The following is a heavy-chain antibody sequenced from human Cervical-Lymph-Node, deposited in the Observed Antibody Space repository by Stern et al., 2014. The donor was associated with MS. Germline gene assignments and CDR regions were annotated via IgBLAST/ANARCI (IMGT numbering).Heavy chain of an antibody. Sequence: EVQLEESGGGLIQPGESLRLSCAASGFTVSSNSMSWVRQTPGKGLEWVSIIYSGGNTYHADSVKGRFTISRDNSKNTLYLQMNILRAEDTAVYYCARDKPEGIDVWGQGTTVTVSS. D-gene: IGHD1-14*01. J-gene: IGHJ6*02. CDR2: IYSGGNT. CDR3: ARDKPEGIDV. CDR1: GFTVSSNS. V-gene: IGHV3-53*01.